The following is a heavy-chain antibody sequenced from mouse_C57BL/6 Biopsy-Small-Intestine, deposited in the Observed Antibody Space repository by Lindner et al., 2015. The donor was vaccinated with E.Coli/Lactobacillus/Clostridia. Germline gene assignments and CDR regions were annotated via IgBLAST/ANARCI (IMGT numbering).Heavy chain of an antibody. CDR3: AKYSYATDFYFDY. CDR2: ITPSNDYA. CDR1: GYTFTDYY. D-gene: IGHD1-1*01. V-gene: IGHV1-19*01. Sequence: VQLQESGPVLVKPGASVKMSCKASGYTFTDYYVSWVKQSHGKSLEWIGVITPSNDYATYNQRFKGKATLTVDKASYTAYMELTSLTSEDSAVYFCAKYSYATDFYFDYWGQSTTLTVSS. J-gene: IGHJ2*01.